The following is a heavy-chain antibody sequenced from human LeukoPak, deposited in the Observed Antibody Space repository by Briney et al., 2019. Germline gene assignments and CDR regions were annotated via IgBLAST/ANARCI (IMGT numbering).Heavy chain of an antibody. CDR1: GLSLSTSGVG. V-gene: IGHV2-5*02. J-gene: IGHJ3*01. CDR2: IHWDDDK. D-gene: IGHD4-17*01. CDR3: AHSGTVTSPHDAFDV. Sequence: GPTLVNPTQTLTLTCTFSGLSLSTSGVGVGWIRQPPGEALEWLPLIHWDDDKRSSPHLKSRLTITKDNSKNQLVLTLTNMDPVDTGTYYCAHSGTVTSPHDAFDVWGQGTMVTVFS.